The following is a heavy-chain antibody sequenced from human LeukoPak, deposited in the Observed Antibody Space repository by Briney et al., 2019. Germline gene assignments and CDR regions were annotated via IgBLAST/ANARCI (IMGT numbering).Heavy chain of an antibody. CDR1: GFTFSDYY. CDR2: ISISGTTT. V-gene: IGHV3-11*01. Sequence: GGSLRLSCAASGFTFSDYYMTWIRQTPGKGLEWVSYISISGTTTFYVDSVKGRFTISRDNTKNSLYLQMNSLRAEDTAMYYCARGAMASDFWGQGTLVTVSS. D-gene: IGHD5-18*01. CDR3: ARGAMASDF. J-gene: IGHJ4*02.